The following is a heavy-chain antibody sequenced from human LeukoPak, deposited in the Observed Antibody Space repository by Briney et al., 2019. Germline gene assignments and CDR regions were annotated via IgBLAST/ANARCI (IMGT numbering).Heavy chain of an antibody. CDR3: AREGMCEIFGVVMDYFDY. CDR2: IYTSGST. J-gene: IGHJ4*02. D-gene: IGHD3-3*01. CDR1: GGPISSYY. V-gene: IGHV4-4*07. Sequence: SETLSLTCTVSGGPISSYYWSWIRQPAGKGLEWIGRIYTSGSTNYNPSLKSRVTMSVDTSKNQFSLKLSSVTAADTAVYYCAREGMCEIFGVVMDYFDYWGQGTLVTVSS.